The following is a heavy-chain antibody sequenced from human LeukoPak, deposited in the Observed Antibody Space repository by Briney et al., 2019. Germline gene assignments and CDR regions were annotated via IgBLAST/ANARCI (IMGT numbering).Heavy chain of an antibody. D-gene: IGHD3-16*01. Sequence: ASVKVSCKASGYTFTSYYMHWVRQAPGQGLEWMGIINPSGGSTSYAQKFQGRVTMTRDTSISTAYMELSRLRSDDTAVYYCARVTFGGVILWDYWGQGTLVTVSS. V-gene: IGHV1-46*01. CDR3: ARVTFGGVILWDY. CDR2: INPSGGST. CDR1: GYTFTSYY. J-gene: IGHJ4*02.